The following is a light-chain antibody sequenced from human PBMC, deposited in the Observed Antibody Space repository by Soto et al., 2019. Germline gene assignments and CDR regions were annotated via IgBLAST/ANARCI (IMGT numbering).Light chain of an antibody. V-gene: IGKV1-27*01. J-gene: IGKJ1*01. CDR3: QKYNNLQWT. Sequence: DIQMTQSPSSLSASVGDRVTITCRASQGISNYLAWYQQTPGKAPKLLIYAASTLQSGVPSRFSGSGSGTDFTLNISSMQPEDVATYYRQKYNNLQWTFGQGNKVEFK. CDR2: AAS. CDR1: QGISNY.